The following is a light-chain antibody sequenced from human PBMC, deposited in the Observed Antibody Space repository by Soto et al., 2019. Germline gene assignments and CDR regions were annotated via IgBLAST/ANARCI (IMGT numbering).Light chain of an antibody. Sequence: QPVLTQAPSASASLGASVKVTCSLSSGHSNYAIAWHQQQPEKGPRYLMKVNSDGSHSKGDGIPDRFSGSSSGAERYLTISSLQSEDEADYYCQTWGTGIVVFGGGTKLTVL. J-gene: IGLJ2*01. CDR3: QTWGTGIVV. CDR1: SGHSNYA. CDR2: VNSDGSH. V-gene: IGLV4-69*02.